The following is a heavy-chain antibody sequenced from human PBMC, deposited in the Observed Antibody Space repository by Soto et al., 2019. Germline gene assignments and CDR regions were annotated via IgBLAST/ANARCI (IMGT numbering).Heavy chain of an antibody. CDR1: SGSISTGGVYS. CDR2: ICCSGST. D-gene: IGHD3-22*01. CDR3: ARQHYYDSSGYYTWN. J-gene: IGHJ4*02. Sequence: PSETLSLTCTASSGSISTGGVYSWTWIRHRPGKGLEWSGNICCSGSTYYNPSLKSRVTISVDTSKNQFSLKLSSVTAAVTAVYYCARQHYYDSSGYYTWNWGQGTLVTVSS. V-gene: IGHV4-31*03.